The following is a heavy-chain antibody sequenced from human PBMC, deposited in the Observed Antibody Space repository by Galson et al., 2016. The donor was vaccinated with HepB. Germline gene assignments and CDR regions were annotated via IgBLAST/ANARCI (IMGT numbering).Heavy chain of an antibody. CDR2: ISHDGSYK. J-gene: IGHJ4*02. CDR1: GFTFSSYG. V-gene: IGHV3-30*18. D-gene: IGHD3-10*01. CDR3: ANPWEGVTLALFY. Sequence: SLRLSCAASGFTFSSYGMHWVRQAPGKGLEWVAVISHDGSYKYYADSVKGRFTISRDNSKNTLYLQMNSLRAEDTAVYYCANPWEGVTLALFYWGQGTLVTVSS.